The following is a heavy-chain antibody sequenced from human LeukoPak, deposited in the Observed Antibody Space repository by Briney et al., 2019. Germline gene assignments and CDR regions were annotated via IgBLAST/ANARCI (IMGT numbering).Heavy chain of an antibody. CDR3: ARALQWSAAGTVWRFDY. D-gene: IGHD6-13*01. CDR2: INPNSGGT. Sequence: ASVKVSCKASGYTFTGYYIHWVRQAPGQGLEWMGWINPNSGGTNYAQKFQGRVTMTRDTSISTAYMELSRLRSDDTAVYYCARALQWSAAGTVWRFDYWGQGTLVTVSS. J-gene: IGHJ4*02. V-gene: IGHV1-2*02. CDR1: GYTFTGYY.